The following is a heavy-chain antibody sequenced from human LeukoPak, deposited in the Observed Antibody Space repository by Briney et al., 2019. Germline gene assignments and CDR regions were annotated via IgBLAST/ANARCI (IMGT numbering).Heavy chain of an antibody. Sequence: ASVKVSCKASGYTFTSYGISWVRQAPGQGLEWMGWISDYNGNTNYAQKFQGRVTMTRDTSISTAYMELSRLRSDDTAVYYCARDQGGYGHTWGQGTLVTVSS. CDR3: ARDQGGYGHT. V-gene: IGHV1-18*01. J-gene: IGHJ4*02. CDR1: GYTFTSYG. CDR2: ISDYNGNT. D-gene: IGHD5-18*01.